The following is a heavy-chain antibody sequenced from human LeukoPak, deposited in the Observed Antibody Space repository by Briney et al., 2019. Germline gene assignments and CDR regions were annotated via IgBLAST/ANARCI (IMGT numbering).Heavy chain of an antibody. CDR2: VYYSGST. CDR3: ARQSRELSDCSSTSCPNWFDP. D-gene: IGHD2-2*01. Sequence: SETLSLTCTVSGGSISSSSYYWGWIRQPPGKWLEWIGSVYYSGSTYYNPSLKSRVTISVDTSKNQFFLKLSSLNAAESVVYYCARQSRELSDCSSTSCPNWFDPWGQGTLVTVSS. CDR1: GGSISSSSYY. J-gene: IGHJ5*02. V-gene: IGHV4-39*01.